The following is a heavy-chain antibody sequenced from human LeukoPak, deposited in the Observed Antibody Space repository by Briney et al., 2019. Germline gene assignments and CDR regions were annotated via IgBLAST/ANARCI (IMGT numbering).Heavy chain of an antibody. D-gene: IGHD1-1*01. CDR3: ARRRTTGTTYPIWSFDY. V-gene: IGHV4-39*07. CDR1: GGSISSASYY. J-gene: IGHJ4*02. CDR2: INHSGST. Sequence: PSETLSLTCTVSGGSISSASYYWGWIRQPPGKGLEWIGEINHSGSTNYNPSLKSRVTISVDTSKNQFSLKLSSVTAADTAVYYCARRRTTGTTYPIWSFDYWGQGTLVTVSS.